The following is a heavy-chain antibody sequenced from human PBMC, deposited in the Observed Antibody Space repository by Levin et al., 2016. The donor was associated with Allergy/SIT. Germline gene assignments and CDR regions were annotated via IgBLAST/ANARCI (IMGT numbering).Heavy chain of an antibody. CDR1: GGSFSGYY. J-gene: IGHJ6*02. V-gene: IGHV4-34*01. CDR3: TRVGGYGRKNLLTDDYYYYGMDV. CDR2: INHSGINHGGST. D-gene: IGHD5-12*01. Sequence: SETLSLTCAVYGGSFSGYYWSWIRQPPGKGLEWIGEINHSGINHGGSTNYNPSLKSRVTISVDTAKSQFSLKLSSVTAADTAVYYCTRVGGYGRKNLLTDDYYYYGMDVWGQGTTVTVSS.